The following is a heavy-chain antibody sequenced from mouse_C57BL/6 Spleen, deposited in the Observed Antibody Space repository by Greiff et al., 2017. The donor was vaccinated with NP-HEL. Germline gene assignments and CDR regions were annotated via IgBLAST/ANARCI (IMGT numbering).Heavy chain of an antibody. CDR1: GFTFSDAW. D-gene: IGHD1-1*01. CDR3: TWFTTVAFDY. CDR2: IRNKANNHAT. V-gene: IGHV6-6*01. Sequence: EVKVEESGGGLVQPGGSMKLSCAASGFTFSDAWMDWVRQSPEKGLEWVAEIRNKANNHATYYAESVKGRFTISRDDSKGSVYLQMNSLRAEDTGIYYCTWFTTVAFDYWGQGTTLIVSS. J-gene: IGHJ2*01.